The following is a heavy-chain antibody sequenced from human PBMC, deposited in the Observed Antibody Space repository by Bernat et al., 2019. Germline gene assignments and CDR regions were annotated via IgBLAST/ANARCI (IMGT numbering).Heavy chain of an antibody. CDR2: IYTSGSS. CDR3: ARGGGNTRIDF. Sequence: EVQLVESGGGLIQPGGSLRVSCAASGFTVSSSYMSWVRQAPGKGLEWASIIYTSGSSYYAGSVKGRITISRDNSRKTLYLQMNSLRAGDTAVYYCARGGGNTRIDFWGQGTLVTVSS. J-gene: IGHJ4*02. V-gene: IGHV3-53*01. D-gene: IGHD4-23*01. CDR1: GFTVSSSY.